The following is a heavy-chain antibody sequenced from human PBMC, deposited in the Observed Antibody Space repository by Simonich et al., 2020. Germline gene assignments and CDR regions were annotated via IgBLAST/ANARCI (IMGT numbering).Heavy chain of an antibody. CDR2: ICYDGKNK. CDR1: GVTFSSYG. Sequence: HVQLVESGGGVVQPGRSLRLSCAASGVTFSSYGMHCVSQGPGKGLEWVADICYDGKNKYYADSVKGRFTISRDNSKNTLYLQMNSLRAEETAVYYCARDGGYMVRGVDAFDIWGQGTMVTVSS. J-gene: IGHJ3*02. CDR3: ARDGGYMVRGVDAFDI. V-gene: IGHV3-33*01. D-gene: IGHD3-10*01.